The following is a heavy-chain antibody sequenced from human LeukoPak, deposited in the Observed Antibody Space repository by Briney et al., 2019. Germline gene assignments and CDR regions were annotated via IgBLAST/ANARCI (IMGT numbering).Heavy chain of an antibody. J-gene: IGHJ4*02. D-gene: IGHD3-10*01. Sequence: GESLKLSCKGSGYSFTNYLIGWVRQMPGKGLEWMGTIYPGDSDTRYSPSFQGQVTISADKSISTAYLQWSSLKASDTAMYYCARLHFYGSGSYYDYWGQGTLVTVSS. CDR1: GYSFTNYL. CDR2: IYPGDSDT. CDR3: ARLHFYGSGSYYDY. V-gene: IGHV5-51*01.